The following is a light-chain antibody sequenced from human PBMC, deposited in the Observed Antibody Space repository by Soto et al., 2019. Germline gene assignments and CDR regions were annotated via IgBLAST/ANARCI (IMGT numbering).Light chain of an antibody. Sequence: DIQMTQSPSSLSASVGDRVTITCRATQSISSYLNWYQQNPGRAPRVLIYAASTLQSGVPSRFSGSGSGTDFTLTISSLQPEDVATYYCQQTYSIPWTFGQGTKVEIK. CDR1: QSISSY. V-gene: IGKV1-39*01. J-gene: IGKJ1*01. CDR2: AAS. CDR3: QQTYSIPWT.